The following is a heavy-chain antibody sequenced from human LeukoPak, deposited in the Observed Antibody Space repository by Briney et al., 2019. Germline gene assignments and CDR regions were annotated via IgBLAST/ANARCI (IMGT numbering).Heavy chain of an antibody. Sequence: SETLSLTCAVYGGSFSGYYWSWIRQPPGKGLEWIGEINHSGSTNYNPSLKSRVTISVDTSKNQFSLKLSSVTAADTAVYYCAREFSGQWLVNYYYYYMDVWGIGTTVTISS. CDR3: AREFSGQWLVNYYYYYMDV. CDR1: GGSFSGYY. V-gene: IGHV4-34*01. D-gene: IGHD6-19*01. J-gene: IGHJ6*03. CDR2: INHSGST.